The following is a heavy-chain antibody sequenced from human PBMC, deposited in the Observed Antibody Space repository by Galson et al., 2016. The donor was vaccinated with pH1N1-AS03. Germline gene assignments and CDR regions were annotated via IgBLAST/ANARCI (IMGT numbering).Heavy chain of an antibody. J-gene: IGHJ1*01. D-gene: IGHD1-1*01. CDR3: ATQLWDGDG. CDR2: INTDGANT. Sequence: SLRLSCAASGFTFSNYGMSWVRQAPGKGLEWVSSINTDGANTHYADSAKGRFTISRDNSKNTLFLQMSSLRVEDTAVYYCATQLWDGDGWGQGTLCTVSP. CDR1: GFTFSNYG. V-gene: IGHV3-23*01.